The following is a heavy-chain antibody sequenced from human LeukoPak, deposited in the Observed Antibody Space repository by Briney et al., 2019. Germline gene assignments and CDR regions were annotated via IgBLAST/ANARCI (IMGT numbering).Heavy chain of an antibody. D-gene: IGHD2-15*01. CDR3: ARGRGYCSGGSCYGGLGYYFDY. CDR2: INHSGST. V-gene: IGHV4-34*01. CDR1: GGSFSGYY. Sequence: SETLSLTRAVYGGSFSGYYWSWIRQPPGKGREWIGEINHSGSTNYNPSLQSRVTISVDTSKNQFSLKLGSVTAADTAVYYCARGRGYCSGGSCYGGLGYYFDYWGQGTLVSVSS. J-gene: IGHJ4*02.